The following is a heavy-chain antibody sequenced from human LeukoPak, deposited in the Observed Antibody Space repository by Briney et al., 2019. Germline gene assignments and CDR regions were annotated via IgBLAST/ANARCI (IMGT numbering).Heavy chain of an antibody. V-gene: IGHV4-34*01. CDR1: GGSFSDYY. CDR2: INHSGST. J-gene: IGHJ4*02. CDR3: ARGPSITIFGVVIGLDY. D-gene: IGHD3-3*01. Sequence: SETLSLTCAVYGGSFSDYYWSWIRQPPGKGLEWIGEINHSGSTNYNPSLKSRVTISVDTSKNQFSLKLSSVTAADTAVYYCARGPSITIFGVVIGLDYWGQGTLVTVSS.